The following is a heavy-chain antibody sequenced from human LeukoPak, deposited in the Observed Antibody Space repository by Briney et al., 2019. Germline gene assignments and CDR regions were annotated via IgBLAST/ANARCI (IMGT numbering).Heavy chain of an antibody. Sequence: GGSLRLSCAASGFTFSSYSMNWVRQAPGKGLEWVSYISSRSSTIYYADSVKGRFTISRDNAKNSLYLQMNSLRAEDTAVYYCARDLKDGLETTVTTDAIAFDIWGQGTMVTVSS. CDR1: GFTFSSYS. CDR3: ARDLKDGLETTVTTDAIAFDI. D-gene: IGHD4-17*01. V-gene: IGHV3-48*04. CDR2: ISSRSSTI. J-gene: IGHJ3*02.